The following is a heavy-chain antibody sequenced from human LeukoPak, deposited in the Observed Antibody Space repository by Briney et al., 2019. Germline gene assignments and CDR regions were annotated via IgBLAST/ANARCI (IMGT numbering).Heavy chain of an antibody. CDR2: ISDSGGGT. Sequence: GGSLRLSCAASGFTFNTYSMNWARQAPGKGLEWVSTISDSGGGTYYADSVKGRFAISRDNSKNTLYLQMNSLRADDTAVYYCDGADFWGQGTLVTVSS. CDR1: GFTFNTYS. V-gene: IGHV3-23*01. CDR3: DGADF. J-gene: IGHJ4*02.